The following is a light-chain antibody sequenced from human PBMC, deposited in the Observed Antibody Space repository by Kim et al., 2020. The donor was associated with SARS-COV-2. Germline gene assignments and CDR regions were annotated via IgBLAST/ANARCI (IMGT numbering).Light chain of an antibody. CDR1: ERVSGN. CDR2: GAS. V-gene: IGKV3-15*01. J-gene: IGKJ4*01. CDR3: QQNNNRPLT. Sequence: VPPEERDTLSCGASERVSGNISLYQQKPDQAPRLLIFGASARATQVPDRFSGSGYGAEFTLTISSLQTEDFAVYYCQQNNNRPLTFGGGAKVDIK.